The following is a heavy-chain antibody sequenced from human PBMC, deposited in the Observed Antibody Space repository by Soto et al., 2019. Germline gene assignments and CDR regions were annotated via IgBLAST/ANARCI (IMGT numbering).Heavy chain of an antibody. CDR2: ISPYNGNT. CDR3: ETTYYSGSYAFDI. CDR1: GYTFTNYG. Sequence: QVQLVQSGAEVKKPGASVKVSCQASGYTFTNYGISWVRQAPGQGLEWMGWISPYNGNTNYAQNLQGRVAMTTDTSTSTAYMELRSLRSDDTAVYYCETTYYSGSYAFDIWGQGTMVTVSS. V-gene: IGHV1-18*01. J-gene: IGHJ3*02. D-gene: IGHD3-10*01.